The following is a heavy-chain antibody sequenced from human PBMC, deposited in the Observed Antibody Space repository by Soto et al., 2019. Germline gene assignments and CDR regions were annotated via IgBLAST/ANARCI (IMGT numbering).Heavy chain of an antibody. V-gene: IGHV1-18*01. Sequence: QVQLVQSGAEVKKPGASVKVSCKASGYTFTSYGISWVRQAPGQGLEWMGWISAYNGNTNYAQKLQGRVTMTTDTPTSTAYMERRSLRSDDTAVDYCARDRPYCSGGSCYPXSFYYYYGMDVWGQGTTVTVSS. CDR2: ISAYNGNT. CDR3: ARDRPYCSGGSCYPXSFYYYYGMDV. D-gene: IGHD2-15*01. J-gene: IGHJ6*02. CDR1: GYTFTSYG.